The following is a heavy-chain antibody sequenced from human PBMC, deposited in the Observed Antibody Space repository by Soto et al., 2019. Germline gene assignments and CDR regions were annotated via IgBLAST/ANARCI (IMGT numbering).Heavy chain of an antibody. CDR3: ARDATAYDILTGYPNYGMDV. Sequence: QVQLQESGPGLVKPSQTLSLTCTVSGGSISSGGYYWSWIRQHPGKGLEWIGYIYYSGSTNYNPSLKSRVTISVDTSKNQFSLKLSSVTAADTAVYYCARDATAYDILTGYPNYGMDVWGQGTTVTVSS. J-gene: IGHJ6*02. CDR2: IYYSGST. D-gene: IGHD3-9*01. CDR1: GGSISSGGYY. V-gene: IGHV4-31*03.